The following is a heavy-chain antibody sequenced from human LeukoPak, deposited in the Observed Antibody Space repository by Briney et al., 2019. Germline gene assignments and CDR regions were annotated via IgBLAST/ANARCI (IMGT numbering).Heavy chain of an antibody. Sequence: PSETLSLTCTVSGGSISSGDYYWSWIRQPPGKGLEWIGYVYYSGSTYYNPSLKSRVTISVDTSKNQFSLKLSSVTAADTAVYYCARESGYSYGLDYWGQGTLVTVSS. CDR2: VYYSGST. J-gene: IGHJ4*02. D-gene: IGHD5-18*01. CDR3: ARESGYSYGLDY. V-gene: IGHV4-30-4*01. CDR1: GGSISSGDYY.